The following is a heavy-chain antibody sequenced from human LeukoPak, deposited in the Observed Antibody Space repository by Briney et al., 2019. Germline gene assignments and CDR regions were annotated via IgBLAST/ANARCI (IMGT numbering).Heavy chain of an antibody. V-gene: IGHV3-53*01. CDR2: IYSGGST. CDR1: GFTVSTNY. Sequence: GGSLRLSCAASGFTVSTNYMNWVRQAPGKRLEWVSVIYSGGSTYYADSVKGRFTISRDNSKNTLYLQMNSLRAEDTAVYSCARDGPNYAMDVWGQGTTVTVSS. D-gene: IGHD2-8*01. CDR3: ARDGPNYAMDV. J-gene: IGHJ6*02.